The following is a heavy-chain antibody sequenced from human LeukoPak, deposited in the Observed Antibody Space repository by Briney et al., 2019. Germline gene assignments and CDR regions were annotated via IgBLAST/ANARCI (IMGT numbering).Heavy chain of an antibody. Sequence: PSDTLSLPCTVSGGTISGYYWSWIRQPPGKGLECIGYIFYSGSTNYNPSFKSRVSISLDTSKSQFSLKLTSVTAADTAMYYCARLGFRTGDNSLADYWGRGTQVTVSS. V-gene: IGHV4-59*08. CDR2: IFYSGST. CDR3: ARLGFRTGDNSLADY. J-gene: IGHJ4*02. CDR1: GGTISGYY. D-gene: IGHD2-8*02.